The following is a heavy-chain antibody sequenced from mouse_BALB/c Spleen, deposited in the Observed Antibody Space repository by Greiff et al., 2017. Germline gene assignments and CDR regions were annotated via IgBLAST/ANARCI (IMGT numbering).Heavy chain of an antibody. J-gene: IGHJ3*01. CDR2: IYPGNSDT. CDR3: TREGYDGYYLAWFAY. Sequence: VHVKQSGTVLARPGASVKMSCKASGYTFTSYWMHWVKQRPGQGLEWIGAIYPGNSDTSYNQKFKGKAKLTAVTSTSTAYMELSSLTNEDSAVYYCTREGYDGYYLAWFAYWGQGTLVTVSA. D-gene: IGHD2-3*01. V-gene: IGHV1-5*01. CDR1: GYTFTSYW.